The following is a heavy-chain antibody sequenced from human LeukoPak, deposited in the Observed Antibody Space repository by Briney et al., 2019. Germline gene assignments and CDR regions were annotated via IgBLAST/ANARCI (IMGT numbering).Heavy chain of an antibody. V-gene: IGHV4-59*08. Sequence: SETLSLTCTVSGVSINTYYASWIRQPPGKGLEWIGYIHYTGSTNYNPSLKSRVTKSVDTSKNQFSLNLNSVTAADTAVYFCTRETPGMGHFDSWGQGTPVTVSS. D-gene: IGHD6-13*01. CDR1: GVSINTYY. CDR3: TRETPGMGHFDS. CDR2: IHYTGST. J-gene: IGHJ4*02.